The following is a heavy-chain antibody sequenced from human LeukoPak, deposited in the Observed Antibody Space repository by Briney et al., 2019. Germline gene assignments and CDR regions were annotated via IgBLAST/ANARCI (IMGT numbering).Heavy chain of an antibody. D-gene: IGHD5-24*01. CDR1: GGSISSSSYY. V-gene: IGHV4-39*07. J-gene: IGHJ4*02. CDR3: ASRMATIRSSDY. Sequence: SETLSLTCTVSGGSISSSSYYWGWIRQPPGKGLEWIGSIYYSGSTNYNPSLKSRVTISVDTSKNQFSLKLSSVTAADTAVYYCASRMATIRSSDYWGQGTLVTVSS. CDR2: IYYSGST.